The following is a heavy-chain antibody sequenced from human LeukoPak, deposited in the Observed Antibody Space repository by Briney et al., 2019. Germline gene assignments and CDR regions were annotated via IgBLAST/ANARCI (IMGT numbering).Heavy chain of an antibody. V-gene: IGHV4-61*02. CDR1: GGSISSKSYY. CDR2: IYTSGST. J-gene: IGHJ4*02. D-gene: IGHD3-22*01. CDR3: ARIHDSSGYDDLVLPS. Sequence: PSETLSLTCTVSGGSISSKSYYWSWIRQPAGKGLEWIGRIYTSGSTDYNPSLKSRVTISRDTSKNEFSLILSSLTAADTAVYYCARIHDSSGYDDLVLPSWGQGTLVTVSS.